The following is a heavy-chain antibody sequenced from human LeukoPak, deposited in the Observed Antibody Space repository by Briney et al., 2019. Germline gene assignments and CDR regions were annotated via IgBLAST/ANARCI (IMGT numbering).Heavy chain of an antibody. D-gene: IGHD1/OR15-1a*01. CDR1: GYSFSSYC. CDR2: IYCGDSDT. CDR3: ARLGGNNRLDY. V-gene: IGHV5-51*01. J-gene: IGHJ4*02. Sequence: GESLKISCKGSGYSFSSYCIAWVRQMPGKGLEWMGIIYCGDSDTRYTPSFQGHVTISADKSISTAYLQWSSLKASDTAIYYCARLGGNNRLDYWGQGTLVTVSS.